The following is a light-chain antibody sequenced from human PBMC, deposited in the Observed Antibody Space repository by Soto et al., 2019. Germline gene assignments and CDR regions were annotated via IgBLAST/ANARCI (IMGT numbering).Light chain of an antibody. CDR2: DVT. V-gene: IGLV2-11*01. CDR3: YSYAGTYTFV. Sequence: QSVLTLPRSVSGSPGQSATISCTGTANDVGGHNYVSWYQQHPGEAPKLLIYDVTERPSGVPDRFSGSKSGNTASLTISGLQTEDEADYYCYSYAGTYTFVFGTGTKVTVL. J-gene: IGLJ1*01. CDR1: ANDVGGHNY.